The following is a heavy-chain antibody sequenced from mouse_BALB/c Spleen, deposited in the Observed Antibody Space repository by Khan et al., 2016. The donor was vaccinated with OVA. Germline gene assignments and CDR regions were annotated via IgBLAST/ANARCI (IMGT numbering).Heavy chain of an antibody. Sequence: VQLQESGPELVKPGASVTMSCTASGYTFTYYVITWVKQRTGQGLEWIGEIYPGSDNAYYNERFKGKATLTADKSSNTTHMQLSSLTSEASAVFFGARGDCCYVYIDYWGQGTTLTVSS. CDR2: IYPGSDNA. CDR3: ARGDCCYVYIDY. D-gene: IGHD1-1*01. CDR1: GYTFTYYV. V-gene: IGHV1-81*01. J-gene: IGHJ2*01.